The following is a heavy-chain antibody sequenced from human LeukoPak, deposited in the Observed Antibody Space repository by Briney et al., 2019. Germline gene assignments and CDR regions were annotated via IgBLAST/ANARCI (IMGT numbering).Heavy chain of an antibody. V-gene: IGHV1-18*01. J-gene: IGHJ3*02. D-gene: IGHD2-21*02. CDR3: ARSYDCGGDCFEAFDI. Sequence: ASVKVSCKASGYTFTSYGISWVRQAPGQGLEWMGWISAYNGNTNYAQKLQGRVTMTTDTSTSTAYMELRSLRSDDTAVYYCARSYDCGGDCFEAFDIWGQGTMVTVSS. CDR2: ISAYNGNT. CDR1: GYTFTSYG.